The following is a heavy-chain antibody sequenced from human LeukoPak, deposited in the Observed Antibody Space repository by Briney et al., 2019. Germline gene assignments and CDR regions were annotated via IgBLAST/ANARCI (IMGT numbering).Heavy chain of an antibody. Sequence: GGSLRLSCAASGFTFRTYGMHWVRQAPGKGLEWVALISDDGSSKLYADSVKGRFTISRDNFRNTLYLRMNSLRLEDTAVYYCAKGGGRFHLPFDPWGQGTLVSVSS. D-gene: IGHD3-16*01. J-gene: IGHJ5*02. CDR3: AKGGGRFHLPFDP. CDR1: GFTFRTYG. CDR2: ISDDGSSK. V-gene: IGHV3-30*18.